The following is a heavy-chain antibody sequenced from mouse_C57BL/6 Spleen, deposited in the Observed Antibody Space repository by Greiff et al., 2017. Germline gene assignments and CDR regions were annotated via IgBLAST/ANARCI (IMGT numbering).Heavy chain of an antibody. V-gene: IGHV1-72*01. CDR3: ERALYSNYEAWFAY. CDR1: GYTFTSYW. J-gene: IGHJ3*01. D-gene: IGHD2-5*01. CDR2: IDPNSGGT. Sequence: QVQLQQPGAELVKPGASVKLSCKASGYTFTSYWMHWVKQRPGRGLEWIGRIDPNSGGTKYNEKFKSKATLTVDKPSSTAYMELSSLTSEDSAVYFCERALYSNYEAWFAYWGQGTMVTVSA.